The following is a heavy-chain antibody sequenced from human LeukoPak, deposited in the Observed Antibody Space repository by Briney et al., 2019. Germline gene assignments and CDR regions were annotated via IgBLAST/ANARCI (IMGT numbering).Heavy chain of an antibody. Sequence: SETLSLTCTVSGGSISSYYWSWIRQPPGKGLEWIGYIYYSGSTCYDPSLKSRVTISVDTSKNQFSLKLSSVTAADTAVYYCARGSSSGYRDAFDIWGQGTMVTVSS. CDR1: GGSISSYY. D-gene: IGHD3-22*01. CDR2: IYYSGST. CDR3: ARGSSSGYRDAFDI. J-gene: IGHJ3*02. V-gene: IGHV4-59*01.